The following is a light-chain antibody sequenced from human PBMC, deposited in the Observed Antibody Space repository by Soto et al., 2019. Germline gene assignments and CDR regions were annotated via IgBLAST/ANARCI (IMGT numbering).Light chain of an antibody. J-gene: IGLJ2*01. V-gene: IGLV2-14*01. CDR1: SSDVGGYNY. CDR2: EVS. CDR3: SSYTSSSTLV. Sequence: QSALTQPASVSGSPGQSITISCTGTSSDVGGYNYVSWYQQHPGKAPKLMIYEVSNRPSGVSNRFSGSKSGNTASLTISGLQXXXXAXXYCSSYTSSSTLVFGGGTKLTVL.